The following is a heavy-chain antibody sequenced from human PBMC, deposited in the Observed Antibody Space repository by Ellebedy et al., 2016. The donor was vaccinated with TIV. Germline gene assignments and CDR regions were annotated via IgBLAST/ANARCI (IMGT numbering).Heavy chain of an antibody. Sequence: GESLKISXKVSGYNFTNYWIAWVRQMPGKGLEWMGIIYPGDSDTRYSPSFQGQVTISADKSISTAYLQWRSLKASDTAMYYCARHISGWSYVDYWGQGTLVTVSA. CDR2: IYPGDSDT. J-gene: IGHJ4*02. D-gene: IGHD6-19*01. CDR1: GYNFTNYW. V-gene: IGHV5-51*01. CDR3: ARHISGWSYVDY.